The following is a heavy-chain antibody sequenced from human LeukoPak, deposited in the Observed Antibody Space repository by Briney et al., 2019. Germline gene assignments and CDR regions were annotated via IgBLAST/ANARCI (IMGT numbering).Heavy chain of an antibody. CDR1: GGSISSYC. CDR2: VYNSGRT. Sequence: SETLSLTCTVSGGSISSYCWSWIRQPAGKGLEWIGRVYNSGRTDYNPSLQSRVTMSVDTSKNHLYLQLSSVTAADTAVYYCARRINHYYGSGSYGPFDYWGQGTLVTVSS. CDR3: ARRINHYYGSGSYGPFDY. V-gene: IGHV4-4*07. J-gene: IGHJ4*02. D-gene: IGHD3-10*01.